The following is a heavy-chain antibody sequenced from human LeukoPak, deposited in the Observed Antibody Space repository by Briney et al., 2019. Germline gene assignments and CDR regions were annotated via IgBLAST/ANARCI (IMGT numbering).Heavy chain of an antibody. Sequence: PGGSLRLSCAASGFTFDDYGMSWVRQAPGKGLEWVSGINWNGGSTGYADSVKGRFTISRDNAKNSLYLQMNSLRAEDTALYYCARLTVTNGRYYYYYMDVWGKGTTVTVSS. CDR3: ARLTVTNGRYYYYYMDV. CDR2: INWNGGST. V-gene: IGHV3-20*04. J-gene: IGHJ6*03. CDR1: GFTFDDYG. D-gene: IGHD4-17*01.